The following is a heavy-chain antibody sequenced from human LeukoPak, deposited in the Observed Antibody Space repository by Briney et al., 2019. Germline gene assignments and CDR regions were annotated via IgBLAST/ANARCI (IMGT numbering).Heavy chain of an antibody. D-gene: IGHD3-10*01. CDR1: GYTFTSYG. V-gene: IGHV1-18*01. Sequence: ASVKVSCKASGYTFTSYGISWVRQAPGQGLEWMGWISAYNGNTNYAQKLQGRVTMTTDTSTSTAYMELRSLRSDDTAVYYCASFELYGSGSYYLNITLDYWGQGTLVAVSS. J-gene: IGHJ4*02. CDR2: ISAYNGNT. CDR3: ASFELYGSGSYYLNITLDY.